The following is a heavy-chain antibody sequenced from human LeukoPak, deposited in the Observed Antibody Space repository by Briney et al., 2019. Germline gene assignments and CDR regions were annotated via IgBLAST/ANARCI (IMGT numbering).Heavy chain of an antibody. CDR3: ATGVGATATGAFDY. D-gene: IGHD1-26*01. CDR1: GYSFTNSW. V-gene: IGHV5-51*01. J-gene: IGHJ4*02. CDR2: IYYGDSGT. Sequence: TGESLKISCKGSGYSFTNSWIAWVRQMPGRGLEWMGIIYYGDSGTRYSPSFEGQVTISADKSISTAYLHWSSLKASDTAMYYCATGVGATATGAFDYWGQGTLVTVSS.